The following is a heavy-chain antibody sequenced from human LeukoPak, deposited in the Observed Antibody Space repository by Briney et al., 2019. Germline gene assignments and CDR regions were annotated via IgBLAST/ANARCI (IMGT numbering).Heavy chain of an antibody. CDR2: IKQDGSDK. J-gene: IGHJ4*02. V-gene: IGHV3-7*01. CDR3: ARDEQWLVLGDY. D-gene: IGHD6-19*01. Sequence: PGGSLRLSCAASGFTFSKYWMSWVRQAPGKGLEWVANIKQDGSDKYYVDSVKGRFTISRDNAKNSLYLQMNSLRAEDTAVYYCARDEQWLVLGDYWGQGTLVTVSS. CDR1: GFTFSKYW.